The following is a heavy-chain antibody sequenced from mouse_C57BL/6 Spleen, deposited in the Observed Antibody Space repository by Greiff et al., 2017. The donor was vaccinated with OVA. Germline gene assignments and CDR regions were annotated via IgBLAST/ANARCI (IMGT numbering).Heavy chain of an antibody. CDR3: ARDYLEDYFDY. D-gene: IGHD2-4*01. CDR2: INPNNGGI. Sequence: EVQLQQSGPELVKPGASVKISCKASGYTFTDYYMNWVKQSHGKSLEWIGDINPNNGGISYNQKFKGKATLTVDKSSSTAYMELLSLTSEDSAVYYCARDYLEDYFDYWGQGTTLTVSS. CDR1: GYTFTDYY. J-gene: IGHJ2*01. V-gene: IGHV1-26*01.